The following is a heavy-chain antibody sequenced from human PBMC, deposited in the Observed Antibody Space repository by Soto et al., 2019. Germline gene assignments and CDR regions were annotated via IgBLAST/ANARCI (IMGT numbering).Heavy chain of an antibody. J-gene: IGHJ6*02. D-gene: IGHD3-10*01. Sequence: SETPSLTCTVSGGSISSGGYYWSWIRQHPGKGLEWIGYIYYSGSTYYNPSLKSRVTISVDTSKNQFSLKLSSVTAADTAVYYCAREGPHGSGSYWHYYYGMDVWGQGTTVT. CDR1: GGSISSGGYY. V-gene: IGHV4-31*03. CDR2: IYYSGST. CDR3: AREGPHGSGSYWHYYYGMDV.